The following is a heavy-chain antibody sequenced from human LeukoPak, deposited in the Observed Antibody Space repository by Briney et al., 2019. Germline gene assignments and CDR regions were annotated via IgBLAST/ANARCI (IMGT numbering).Heavy chain of an antibody. J-gene: IGHJ4*02. D-gene: IGHD3-10*01. V-gene: IGHV1-2*02. Sequence: ASVKVSCKASGYTFTGYYMRWVRQAPGQGLEWMGWINPNSGGTNYAQKFQGRVTMTRDTSISTAYMELRSLRSDDTAVYYCARVFFYMRDGSGSLKEDYWGQGTLVTVSS. CDR1: GYTFTGYY. CDR3: ARVFFYMRDGSGSLKEDY. CDR2: INPNSGGT.